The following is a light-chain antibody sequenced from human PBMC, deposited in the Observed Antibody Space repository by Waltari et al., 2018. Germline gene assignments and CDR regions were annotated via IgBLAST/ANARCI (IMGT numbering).Light chain of an antibody. J-gene: IGLJ1*01. Sequence: QSALTQPASVSGSPGQSITISCTGTFSAVGRHDSVPCYQQHPGKAPKLLIHDVTDRPSGVADRFSGSKSGNTASLTISGLQADDEADYYCTSYTSSTTTPYVFGTGTQVTV. CDR1: FSAVGRHDS. V-gene: IGLV2-14*03. CDR2: DVT. CDR3: TSYTSSTTTPYV.